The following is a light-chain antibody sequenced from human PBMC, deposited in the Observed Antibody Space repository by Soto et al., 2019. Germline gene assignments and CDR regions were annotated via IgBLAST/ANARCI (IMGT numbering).Light chain of an antibody. V-gene: IGKV1-9*01. CDR1: QGTSSY. CDR2: GAS. CDR3: QQYNSYRT. Sequence: IELTQSPSSLPASLGDRVTITCRASQGTSSYLAWFQQKPGRAPKLLIYGASTLQSGVPARLSGSGSGTDFTLTISNLQPEDFATYYCQQYNSYRTFGQGTKVDIK. J-gene: IGKJ1*01.